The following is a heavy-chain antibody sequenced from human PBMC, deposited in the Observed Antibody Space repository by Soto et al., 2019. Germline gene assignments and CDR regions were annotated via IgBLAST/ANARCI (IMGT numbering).Heavy chain of an antibody. CDR1: GFSLTTRGVG. Sequence: QITLKESGPTLVKPTQNLTLTCTVSGFSLTTRGVGVGWIRQPPGKALQWLALIYWDGDRHYSPSLKNRLTINKDTSKKQVVLTMTTMDPVDTATYYCAHRAFDNYDILTGLDYWGQGTLVTVSS. D-gene: IGHD3-9*01. V-gene: IGHV2-5*02. CDR2: IYWDGDR. CDR3: AHRAFDNYDILTGLDY. J-gene: IGHJ4*02.